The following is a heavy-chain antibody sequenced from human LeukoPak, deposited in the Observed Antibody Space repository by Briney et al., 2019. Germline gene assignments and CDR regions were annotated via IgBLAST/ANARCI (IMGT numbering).Heavy chain of an antibody. V-gene: IGHV3-21*01. CDR1: GFPFSSYS. CDR2: ISSSSSNI. J-gene: IGHJ3*02. CDR3: ARTESWAFDI. Sequence: PGGSLSLSCAASGFPFSSYSMNWVRQAPGKGLEWVSSISSSSSNIYYADSVKGRFTISRDNAKNSLYLQMNSLRAEDTAVYYCARTESWAFDIWGQGTMVTVSS.